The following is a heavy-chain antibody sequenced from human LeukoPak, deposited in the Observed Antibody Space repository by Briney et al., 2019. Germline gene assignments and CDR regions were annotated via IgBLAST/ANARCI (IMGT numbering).Heavy chain of an antibody. CDR2: ISSSSSTI. CDR1: GFTFSSYR. Sequence: GGSLRLSCAASGFTFSSYRMNWVRQAPGKGLEWVSYISSSSSTIYYADSVKGRFTISRDNAKNSLYLQMNSLRAEDTAVYYCARAPNNTDYSAGYWYFDLWGRGTLVTVSS. CDR3: ARAPNNTDYSAGYWYFDL. V-gene: IGHV3-48*04. J-gene: IGHJ2*01. D-gene: IGHD3-16*01.